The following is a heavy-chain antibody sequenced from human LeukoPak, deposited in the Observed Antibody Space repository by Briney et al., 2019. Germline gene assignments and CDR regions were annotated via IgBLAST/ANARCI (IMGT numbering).Heavy chain of an antibody. CDR2: ISSSSSTI. Sequence: GGSLRLSCAASGFTFSSYSMNWVRQAPGKGLEWVSDISSSSSTIYYADSVKGRFTISRDNAKNSLYLQMNSLRAEDTAVYYCARDVRSGSYYGYYYYGMDVWGQGTTVTVSS. CDR3: ARDVRSGSYYGYYYYGMDV. CDR1: GFTFSSYS. D-gene: IGHD1-26*01. V-gene: IGHV3-48*04. J-gene: IGHJ6*02.